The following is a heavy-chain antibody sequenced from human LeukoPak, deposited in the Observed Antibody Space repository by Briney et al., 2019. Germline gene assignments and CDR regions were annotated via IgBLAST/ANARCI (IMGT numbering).Heavy chain of an antibody. CDR3: ARSAVAGPFDY. J-gene: IGHJ4*02. Sequence: PSQTLSLTCTVSGGSISSSSYYWGWIRQPPGKGLEWIGSIYYSGSTYYNPSLKSRVTISVDTSKNQFSLKLSSVTAADTAVYYCARSAVAGPFDYWGQGTLVTVSS. CDR2: IYYSGST. CDR1: GGSISSSSYY. V-gene: IGHV4-39*01. D-gene: IGHD6-19*01.